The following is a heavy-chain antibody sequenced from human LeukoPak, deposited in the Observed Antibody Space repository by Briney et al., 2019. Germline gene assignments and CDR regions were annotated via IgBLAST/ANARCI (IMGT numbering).Heavy chain of an antibody. CDR2: ISAYNGNT. V-gene: IGHV1-18*01. J-gene: IGHJ6*03. CDR3: ARLRYFDWSRGYYYYYYMDV. CDR1: GYTFTSYG. Sequence: ASVTVSCKASGYTFTSYGISWVRQAPGQGLEWMGWISAYNGNTNYAQKLQGRVTMTTDTSTSTAYMELRSLRSDDTAVYYCARLRYFDWSRGYYYYYYMDVWGKGTTVTISS. D-gene: IGHD3-9*01.